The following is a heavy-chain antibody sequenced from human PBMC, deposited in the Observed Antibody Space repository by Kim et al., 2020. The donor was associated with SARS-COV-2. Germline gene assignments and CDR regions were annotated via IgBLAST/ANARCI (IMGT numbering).Heavy chain of an antibody. J-gene: IGHJ4*01. D-gene: IGHD6-13*01. CDR3: ARDREPGIAAADCDY. Sequence: GGSLRLSCAASGFTFSSYAMHWVRQAPGKGLEWVAVISYDGSNKYYADSVKGRFTISRDNSKNTLYLQMNSLRAEDTAVYYCARDREPGIAAADCDYWG. V-gene: IGHV3-30-3*01. CDR2: ISYDGSNK. CDR1: GFTFSSYA.